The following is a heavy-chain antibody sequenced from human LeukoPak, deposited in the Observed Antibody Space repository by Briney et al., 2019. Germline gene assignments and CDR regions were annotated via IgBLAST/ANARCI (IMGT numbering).Heavy chain of an antibody. Sequence: GGSLRLSCADSGFTFSSHWMHWVRQAPGKGLVWVSRIKYDASSTSYADSVKGRFTISRDNAKNTLYLQMNSLRAEDTAVYYCARDLKALLWFGELSNYYGMDVWGQGTTVTVSS. CDR3: ARDLKALLWFGELSNYYGMDV. J-gene: IGHJ6*02. CDR2: IKYDASST. D-gene: IGHD3-10*01. CDR1: GFTFSSHW. V-gene: IGHV3-74*01.